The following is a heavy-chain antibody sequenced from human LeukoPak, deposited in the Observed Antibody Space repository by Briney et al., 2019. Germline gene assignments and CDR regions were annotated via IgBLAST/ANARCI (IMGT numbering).Heavy chain of an antibody. CDR2: IYYSGST. CDR1: GGFISSSSYY. V-gene: IGHV4-39*07. CDR3: ARGPSDYYYYYYMDV. J-gene: IGHJ6*03. Sequence: SETLSLTCTVSGGFISSSSYYWGWIRQPPGKGLEWIGSIYYSGSTYYNPSLKSRVTISVDTSKNQFSLKLSSVTAADTAVYYCARGPSDYYYYYYMDVWGKGTTVTVSS.